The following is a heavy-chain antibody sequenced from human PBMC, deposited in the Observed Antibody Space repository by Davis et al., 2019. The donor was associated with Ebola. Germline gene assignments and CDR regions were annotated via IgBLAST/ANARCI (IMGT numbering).Heavy chain of an antibody. CDR2: ISYDGRNK. Sequence: GGSLRLSCAASGFTFSSYSMNWVRQAPGKGLEWVAVISYDGRNKYYADSVKGRFTISRDNSKNTLYLHMNSLRAEDTAVYYCARVEGSYDFWSGYYHYYYGMDVWGQGTTVTVSS. J-gene: IGHJ6*02. D-gene: IGHD3-3*01. CDR1: GFTFSSYS. CDR3: ARVEGSYDFWSGYYHYYYGMDV. V-gene: IGHV3-30*03.